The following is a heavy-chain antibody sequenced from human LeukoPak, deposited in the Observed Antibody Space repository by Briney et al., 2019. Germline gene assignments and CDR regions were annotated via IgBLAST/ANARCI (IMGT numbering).Heavy chain of an antibody. V-gene: IGHV3-66*01. CDR3: ARGEGSGWFSRKWFDP. J-gene: IGHJ5*02. CDR2: IYSGGST. D-gene: IGHD6-19*01. Sequence: QPGGSLRLSCAASGFTFSTYGMTWVRQAPGKGLEWDSIIYSGGSTYYADSVKGRFTISRDNSKNTLYLQMNSLRAEDTAVYFCARGEGSGWFSRKWFDPWGQGTLVTVSS. CDR1: GFTFSTYG.